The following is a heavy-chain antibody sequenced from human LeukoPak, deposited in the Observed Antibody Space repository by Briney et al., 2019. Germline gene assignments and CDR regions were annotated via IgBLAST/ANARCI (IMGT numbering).Heavy chain of an antibody. J-gene: IGHJ3*02. Sequence: GGSLRLSCTATEFTVTTNYLSWVRQAPGKGLKWVSITYSGGNSNSADSVKGGFTITRDDSKNTLYLQMNSLRPEDTAIYYCAGGYGGRYWAFDIWGQGTMVTVFS. CDR2: TYSGGNS. CDR1: EFTVTTNY. CDR3: AGGYGGRYWAFDI. D-gene: IGHD1-26*01. V-gene: IGHV3-66*01.